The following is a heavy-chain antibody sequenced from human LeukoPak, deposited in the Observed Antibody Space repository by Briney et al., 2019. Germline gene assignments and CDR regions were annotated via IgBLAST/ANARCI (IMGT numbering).Heavy chain of an antibody. Sequence: GGSLRLSCAASGFTFSSYAMSWVRQAPGKGLEWVSAISGSGGSTYYADSVKGRFTISRDNSKNTLYLQMNSLRAEDTAVYYCATNPPPFFWSGYFDYWGQGTLVTVSS. J-gene: IGHJ4*02. CDR1: GFTFSSYA. CDR2: ISGSGGST. D-gene: IGHD3-3*01. CDR3: ATNPPPFFWSGYFDY. V-gene: IGHV3-23*01.